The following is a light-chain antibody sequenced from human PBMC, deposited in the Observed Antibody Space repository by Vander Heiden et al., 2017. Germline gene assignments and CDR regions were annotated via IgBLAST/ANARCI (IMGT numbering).Light chain of an antibody. CDR1: SSDVGCYNL. CDR3: CSYAGSSTLV. J-gene: IGLJ2*01. V-gene: IGLV2-23*02. CDR2: EVS. Sequence: QSALTQPASVSGSPGQSITISCTGTSSDVGCYNLVSWYQQPPGKAPKLMIYEVSKRPSGVSDRFSGSKAGNTASLTISGLQAEDEADYYCCSYAGSSTLVFGGGTKLTVL.